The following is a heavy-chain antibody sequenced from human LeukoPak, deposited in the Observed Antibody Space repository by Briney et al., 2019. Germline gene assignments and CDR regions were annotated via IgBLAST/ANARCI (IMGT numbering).Heavy chain of an antibody. CDR1: GITFSSYA. CDR3: AKGRGTAVTSAANY. J-gene: IGHJ4*02. V-gene: IGHV3-23*01. D-gene: IGHD4-17*01. CDR2: INGGADST. Sequence: GGSLRLSRVASGITFSSYAMSWVRQAPGKGLEWVSAINGGADSTYYADSVKGRFTISRDNSKNTLFLQMNSLRVEDTAVYYCAKGRGTAVTSAANYWGQGTLVTVSS.